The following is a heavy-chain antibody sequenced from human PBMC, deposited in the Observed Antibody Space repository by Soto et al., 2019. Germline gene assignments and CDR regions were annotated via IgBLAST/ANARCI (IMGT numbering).Heavy chain of an antibody. CDR2: INQDGSDK. D-gene: IGHD7-27*01. CDR3: ARDPSWGWYYWYFDL. CDR1: GFTLRTHW. Sequence: VQLVESGGGSVQPGGSLRLSCTASGFTLRTHWMSWVRQAPGKGLEWVANINQDGSDKYYLDSVEGRFTISRDNDKNSLYLQMDSLRAEDTAVYYCARDPSWGWYYWYFDLWGRGTLVTVSS. J-gene: IGHJ2*01. V-gene: IGHV3-7*03.